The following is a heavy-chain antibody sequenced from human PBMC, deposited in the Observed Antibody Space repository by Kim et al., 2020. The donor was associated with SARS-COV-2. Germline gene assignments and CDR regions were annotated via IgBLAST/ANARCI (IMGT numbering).Heavy chain of an antibody. D-gene: IGHD2-21*02. CDR3: AKDVIVVVTGTLGMDV. Sequence: GGSLRLSCAASGFTFSSYGMHWVRQAPGKGLEWVAVISYDGSNKYYADSVKGRFTISRDNSKNTLYLQMNSLRAEDTAVYYCAKDVIVVVTGTLGMDVWG. CDR2: ISYDGSNK. J-gene: IGHJ6*01. CDR1: GFTFSSYG. V-gene: IGHV3-30*18.